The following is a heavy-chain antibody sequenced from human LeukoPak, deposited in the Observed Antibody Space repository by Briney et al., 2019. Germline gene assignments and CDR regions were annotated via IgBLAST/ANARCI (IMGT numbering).Heavy chain of an antibody. V-gene: IGHV4-59*11. Sequence: NPSETLSLTCSVSGVSITSLYWSWVRQPPGKGLEYVGYVHQTGVTNYNPSLRGRVTVSMDTSKNQFSLKLNSVTAADTAVYYCVRSATIAVFRYGMDVWGQGTTVTVSS. CDR3: VRSATIAVFRYGMDV. J-gene: IGHJ6*02. CDR2: VHQTGVT. D-gene: IGHD5-24*01. CDR1: GVSITSLY.